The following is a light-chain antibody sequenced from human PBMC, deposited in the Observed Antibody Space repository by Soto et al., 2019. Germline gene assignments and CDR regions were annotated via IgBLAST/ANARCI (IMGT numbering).Light chain of an antibody. V-gene: IGKV1-27*01. CDR3: QKYSSVIT. CDR2: AAS. CDR1: QCISSY. Sequence: DIQMTQSPSSLSASVGDRVTITCRASQCISSYLAWYQQKLGKVPKLLIYAASTLQSGVPSRFSGSGSGTDFTLTISSLQPEDVATYYCQKYSSVITFGQGTRLEIK. J-gene: IGKJ5*01.